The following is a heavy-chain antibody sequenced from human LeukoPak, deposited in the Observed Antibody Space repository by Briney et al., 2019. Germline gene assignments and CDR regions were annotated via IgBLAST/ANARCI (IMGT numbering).Heavy chain of an antibody. Sequence: GESLKISCKGSGYSFSSYWIGWVRQMSGKGLEWMGILYPGDSETRYSPSFQGQVTISADKSISTAYLQWSSLKASDTATYYCARRGSSGWFFDYWGQGTLGTVSS. J-gene: IGHJ4*02. V-gene: IGHV5-51*01. CDR3: ARRGSSGWFFDY. D-gene: IGHD6-19*01. CDR2: LYPGDSET. CDR1: GYSFSSYW.